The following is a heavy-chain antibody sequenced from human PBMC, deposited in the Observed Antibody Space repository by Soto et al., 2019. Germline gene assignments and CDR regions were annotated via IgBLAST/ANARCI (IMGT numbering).Heavy chain of an antibody. CDR2: IGGGGGST. J-gene: IGHJ4*02. Sequence: EVQLLDSGGDSVQPGGSLRLSCAASGFAFANYAMTWVRQASGKGLEWVSTIGGGGGSTYYADSVRGRFTISRDNSKNTVYLQMNSLRAEDTAVYFCAKERLARGADYWGQGNLVTVSS. D-gene: IGHD6-6*01. V-gene: IGHV3-23*01. CDR1: GFAFANYA. CDR3: AKERLARGADY.